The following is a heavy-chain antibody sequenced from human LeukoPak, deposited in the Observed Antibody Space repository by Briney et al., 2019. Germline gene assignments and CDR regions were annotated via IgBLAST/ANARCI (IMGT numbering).Heavy chain of an antibody. CDR2: ISAYNGNT. Sequence: ASVKVSCKASGDTVTRYYIHWVRQAPGQGLEWMGWISAYNGNTNYAQKLQGRVTITRNTSISTAFMELSSLRSEDTAVYYCARRAVGNSYYYSMDVWGKGTTVTVSS. J-gene: IGHJ6*03. V-gene: IGHV1-8*03. CDR1: GDTVTRYY. D-gene: IGHD6-19*01. CDR3: ARRAVGNSYYYSMDV.